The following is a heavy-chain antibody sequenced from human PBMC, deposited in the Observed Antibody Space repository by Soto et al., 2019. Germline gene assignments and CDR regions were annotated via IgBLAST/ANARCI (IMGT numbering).Heavy chain of an antibody. CDR3: APVPGGGGY. D-gene: IGHD2-2*01. J-gene: IGHJ4*02. CDR1: GFTVSNNY. V-gene: IGHV3-53*01. Sequence: EVQLVESGGGLIQPGGSLRLSCAVSGFTVSNNYMSWVRQAPGKGLEGVSVIYSGGYTAYGDSVKGRSPISRDNSKNNLYLPMKSPGPEAPGVVSCAPVPGGGGYWGQGTLVTVSS. CDR2: IYSGGYT.